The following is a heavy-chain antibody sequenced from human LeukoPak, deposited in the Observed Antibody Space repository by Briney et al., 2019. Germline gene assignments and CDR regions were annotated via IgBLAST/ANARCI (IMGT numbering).Heavy chain of an antibody. Sequence: GGSLRLSCAASGFTVSSKYMSLVRQAPGKGLEWVSVIYSGGSTYYADSVKGRFTISRDNSKNTLYLQMNSLRAEDTAVYYCARAPLSEYYYDSSGSRGSFVAFDIWGQGTMVTVSS. CDR1: GFTVSSKY. D-gene: IGHD3-22*01. CDR2: IYSGGST. V-gene: IGHV3-53*01. J-gene: IGHJ3*02. CDR3: ARAPLSEYYYDSSGSRGSFVAFDI.